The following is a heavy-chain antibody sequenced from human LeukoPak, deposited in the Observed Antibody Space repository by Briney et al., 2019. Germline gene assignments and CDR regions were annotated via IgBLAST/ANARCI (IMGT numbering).Heavy chain of an antibody. CDR1: GYTFTGYY. CDR2: INPNSGGT. Sequence: ASVKVSCKASGYTFTGYYMHWVRQAPGQGLEWMGWINPNSGGTNYAQKFQGRVTMTRDTSISTAYMELSRLRFDDTAVYYCARSPAILTGEKFDYWGQGTLVTVSS. CDR3: ARSPAILTGEKFDY. D-gene: IGHD3-9*01. V-gene: IGHV1-2*02. J-gene: IGHJ4*02.